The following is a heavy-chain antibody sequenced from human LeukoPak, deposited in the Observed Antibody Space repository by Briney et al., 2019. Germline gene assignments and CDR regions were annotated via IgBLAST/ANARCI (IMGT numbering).Heavy chain of an antibody. CDR1: GFTFSSYS. CDR3: AREYDDFWSGYYFDY. Sequence: GGSLRFSCAASGFTFSSYSMNWVRQAPGNGLEWVSSISSSSSYIYYADSVKGRFTISRDNAKNSLYLQMNSLRAEDTAVYYCAREYDDFWSGYYFDYWGQGTLVTVSS. V-gene: IGHV3-21*01. J-gene: IGHJ4*02. CDR2: ISSSSSYI. D-gene: IGHD3-3*01.